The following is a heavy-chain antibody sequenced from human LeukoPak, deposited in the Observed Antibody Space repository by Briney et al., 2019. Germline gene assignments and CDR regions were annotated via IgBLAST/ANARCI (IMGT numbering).Heavy chain of an antibody. CDR3: ARELLNAPTPGAY. V-gene: IGHV4-4*02. Sequence: NPSETLSLTCAVSIDSTNGNYWSWVRQSPGKGLEWIGEVHRSGSTNYKPSLKRRVTISIDRSKDQFSLDLTSVTAADTAVYYCARELLNAPTPGAYWGQGILVTVS. CDR1: IDSTNGNY. J-gene: IGHJ4*02. D-gene: IGHD2-21*01. CDR2: VHRSGST.